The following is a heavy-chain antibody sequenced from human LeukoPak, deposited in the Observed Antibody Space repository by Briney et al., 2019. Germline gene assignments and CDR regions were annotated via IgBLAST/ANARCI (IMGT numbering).Heavy chain of an antibody. CDR1: GGSISIGSYF. V-gene: IGHV4-61*02. Sequence: SETLSLTCTVSGGSISIGSYFWGWIRQPAGRGLEWIGRIYTSESTNYNPSLKSRVTISVDTSKNQFSLKLSSVAAADTAVYYCASATIFGVVVWGKGTTVTVSS. CDR2: IYTSEST. D-gene: IGHD3-3*01. J-gene: IGHJ6*04. CDR3: ASATIFGVVV.